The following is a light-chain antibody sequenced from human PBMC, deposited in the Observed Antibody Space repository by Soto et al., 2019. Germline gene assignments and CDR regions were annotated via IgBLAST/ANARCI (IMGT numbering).Light chain of an antibody. CDR1: QSVSSSY. CDR3: QQYGSSRT. CDR2: GAS. Sequence: EIVLTQSPGTLSLSPGERATLSCRASQSVSSSYLAWYQQKPGQAPRLLIYGASSRATVIPDRFSGSGSGTDFTLTISRLEPEDFAVYYFQQYGSSRTFGQGTKVEIK. J-gene: IGKJ1*01. V-gene: IGKV3-20*01.